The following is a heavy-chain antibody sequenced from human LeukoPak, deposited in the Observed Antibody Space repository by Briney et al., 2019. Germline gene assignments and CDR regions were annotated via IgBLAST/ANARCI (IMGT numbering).Heavy chain of an antibody. V-gene: IGHV3-72*01. J-gene: IGHJ2*01. Sequence: PGGSLRLSCAASGFTFSYYYMDWVRQAPGKGLEWVGRIRNKANSYTTEYAASVKGRFTISRDDSKNSLYLQMNSLKTEDTAVYYCARGDYADWYFDLWGRGTLVTVSS. CDR1: GFTFSYYY. CDR2: IRNKANSYTT. CDR3: ARGDYADWYFDL. D-gene: IGHD4-17*01.